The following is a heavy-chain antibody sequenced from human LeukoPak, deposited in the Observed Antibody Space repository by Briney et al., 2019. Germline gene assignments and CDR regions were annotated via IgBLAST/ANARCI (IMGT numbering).Heavy chain of an antibody. CDR3: ARDVYAAYAIDY. J-gene: IGHJ4*02. D-gene: IGHD2-8*01. V-gene: IGHV3-48*04. CDR1: GFTFSSYS. Sequence: GGSLTLSCAASGFTFSSYSMVWVRRAPGEGREGVSYISGTSSPRYYADSVKGRFTITRDNTKNSLYLQMNSLRAEDTAAYYCARDVYAAYAIDYWGQGTLVTASS. CDR2: ISGTSSPR.